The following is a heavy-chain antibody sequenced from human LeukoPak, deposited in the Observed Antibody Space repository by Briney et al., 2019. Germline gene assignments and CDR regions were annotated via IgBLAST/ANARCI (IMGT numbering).Heavy chain of an antibody. CDR3: ARDGITMVRGAFDY. CDR2: ISYDGSNK. J-gene: IGHJ4*02. D-gene: IGHD3-10*01. V-gene: IGHV3-30*03. CDR1: GFTFSSYG. Sequence: GGSLRLSCAASGFTFSSYGMHWVRQAPGKGLEWVAVISYDGSNKYYADSVKGRFTISRDNSKNTLYLQMNSLRAEDTAVYYCARDGITMVRGAFDYWGQGTLVTVSS.